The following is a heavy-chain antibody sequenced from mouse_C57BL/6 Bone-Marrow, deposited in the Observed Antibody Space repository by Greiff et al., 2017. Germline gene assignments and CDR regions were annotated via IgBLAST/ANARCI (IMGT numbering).Heavy chain of an antibody. Sequence: EVLLQQSGPELVTPGDSVKISCKASGYSFTGYFMNWVMQSHGKSLEWIGRINPYNGATFYNQKFQGKAKLTVDKSSSTAHMELRSLTSEDSAVYYCASSGYDGYHDPDGFGCWGQWTLVTVSA. D-gene: IGHD2-3*01. V-gene: IGHV1-20*01. CDR1: GYSFTGYF. CDR2: INPYNGAT. CDR3: ASSGYDGYHDPDGFGC. J-gene: IGHJ3*01.